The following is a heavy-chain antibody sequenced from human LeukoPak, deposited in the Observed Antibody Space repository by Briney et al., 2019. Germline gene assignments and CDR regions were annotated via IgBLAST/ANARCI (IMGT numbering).Heavy chain of an antibody. D-gene: IGHD3-3*01. V-gene: IGHV3-7*01. J-gene: IGHJ4*02. CDR1: GFTFSSYW. Sequence: GGSLRLSCAASGFTFSSYWMSWVRQAPGKGLEWVANIKQDGSEKYYVDSVKGRFTISRDNAKNSLYLQMNSLRAEDTAVYYCASTSSFWSAYTYYFDYWGQGTLVIVSS. CDR3: ASTSSFWSAYTYYFDY. CDR2: IKQDGSEK.